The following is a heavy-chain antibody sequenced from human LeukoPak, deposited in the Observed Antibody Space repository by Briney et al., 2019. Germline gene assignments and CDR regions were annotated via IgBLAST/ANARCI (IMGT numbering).Heavy chain of an antibody. V-gene: IGHV3-7*01. D-gene: IGHD3-10*01. Sequence: GGSLRLSCAASGFTFSDYWMSWVRQAPGKGLEWVANIKQDGSEKYYVDSVKGRFTISRDNAKNSLYLQMNSLRAEDTAVYNCARQGSLWFGESREDYWGQGTLVTVSS. CDR3: ARQGSLWFGESREDY. CDR1: GFTFSDYW. CDR2: IKQDGSEK. J-gene: IGHJ4*02.